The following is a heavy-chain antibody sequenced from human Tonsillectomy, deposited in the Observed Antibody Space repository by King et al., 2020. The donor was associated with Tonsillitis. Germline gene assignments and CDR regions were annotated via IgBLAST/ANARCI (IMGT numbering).Heavy chain of an antibody. CDR3: ARHRGSSTRYNYYGMDV. D-gene: IGHD6-13*01. V-gene: IGHV5-51*01. CDR1: GYNFTRYW. J-gene: IGHJ6*02. CDR2: IYPGDSDT. Sequence: VQLVQSGAEVKKPGESLKISCKGSGYNFTRYWIGWVRQMPGKGLEWMGIIYPGDSDTRYSPSFEGQVTISADKSISTAYLQWSSLGASDTAMYYCARHRGSSTRYNYYGMDVWGQGTTVTVSS.